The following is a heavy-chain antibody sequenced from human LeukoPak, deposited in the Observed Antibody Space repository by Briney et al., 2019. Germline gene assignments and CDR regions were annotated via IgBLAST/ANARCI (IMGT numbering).Heavy chain of an antibody. Sequence: PGGSLRLSCVASGFSFSSYGMHWVRQAPGKGLEWAAAIWLDGRYKFYADSVKGRFTISRDNSKNTLYLEMNRLRVEDTAVYYCATDHRGPVDGSGWRYAFDIWGQGTMVAVSS. CDR2: IWLDGRYK. J-gene: IGHJ3*02. V-gene: IGHV3-33*01. D-gene: IGHD6-19*01. CDR3: ATDHRGPVDGSGWRYAFDI. CDR1: GFSFSSYG.